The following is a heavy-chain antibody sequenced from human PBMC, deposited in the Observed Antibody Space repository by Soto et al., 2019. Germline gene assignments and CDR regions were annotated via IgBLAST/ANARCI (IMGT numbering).Heavy chain of an antibody. CDR2: IYHSGST. CDR3: ARDALDI. Sequence: SETLSLTCAVSGGSTSSYNWWSWVRQPPGKGLEWIGEIYHSGSTNYNPSLTSRVTMSMDKSNNQFFLKLNSVTAADTAVYYCARDALDIWGQGTVVTVSS. CDR1: GGSTSSYNW. J-gene: IGHJ3*02. V-gene: IGHV4-4*02.